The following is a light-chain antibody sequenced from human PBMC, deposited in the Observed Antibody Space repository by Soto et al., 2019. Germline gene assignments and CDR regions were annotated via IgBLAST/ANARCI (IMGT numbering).Light chain of an antibody. J-gene: IGKJ1*01. CDR2: GAS. Sequence: EIVLTQSPGTLSLSPGERATLSCRASHSVSSSYLAWYQQKPGQAPRLLIYGASSRATGIPDRFSGSGSGTYFTLISSRLEADDFALYYQQQYGTSHSFGQGTKVEIK. V-gene: IGKV3-20*01. CDR3: QQYGTSHS. CDR1: HSVSSSY.